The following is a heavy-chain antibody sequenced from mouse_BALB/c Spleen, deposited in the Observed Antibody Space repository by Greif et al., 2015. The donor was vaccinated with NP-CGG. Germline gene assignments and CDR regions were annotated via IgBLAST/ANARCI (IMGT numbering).Heavy chain of an antibody. J-gene: IGHJ2*01. CDR1: GFTFSSFG. Sequence: EVKLVESGGGLVQPGGSRKLSCAASGFTFSSFGMHWVRQAPEKGPEWVAYISSGSSTIYYADTVKGRFTISRDNPKNTLFLQMTSLRSEDTAMYYCARSRGSYYGNFLDYWGQGTTLTVSS. D-gene: IGHD2-10*01. CDR3: ARSRGSYYGNFLDY. CDR2: ISSGSSTI. V-gene: IGHV5-17*02.